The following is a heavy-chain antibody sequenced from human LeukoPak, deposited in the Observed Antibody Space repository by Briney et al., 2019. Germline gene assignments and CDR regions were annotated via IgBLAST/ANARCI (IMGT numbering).Heavy chain of an antibody. V-gene: IGHV4-59*08. D-gene: IGHD4-11*01. J-gene: IGHJ4*02. Sequence: PSETLSLTCTVSGGSISSYYWSWIRQPPGKGLEWIGYIYYSGSTNYSPSLKSRVTISVDTSKNQFSLKLSSVTAADTAVYYCARRSASNYVFDYWGQGTLVTVSS. CDR1: GGSISSYY. CDR2: IYYSGST. CDR3: ARRSASNYVFDY.